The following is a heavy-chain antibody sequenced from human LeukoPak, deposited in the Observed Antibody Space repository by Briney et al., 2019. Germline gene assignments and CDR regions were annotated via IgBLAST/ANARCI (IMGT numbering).Heavy chain of an antibody. CDR3: AKGQISRSDRFDY. CDR1: GFTFDDYT. Sequence: GGSLRLSCAASGFTFDDYTMHWVRQAPGKGLEWVSGISWNSGNIGYADSVKGRFTISRDKSKNTLYLQMNSLRAEDTAVYYCAKGQISRSDRFDYWGQGTLVTVSS. D-gene: IGHD3-3*02. CDR2: ISWNSGNI. V-gene: IGHV3-9*01. J-gene: IGHJ4*02.